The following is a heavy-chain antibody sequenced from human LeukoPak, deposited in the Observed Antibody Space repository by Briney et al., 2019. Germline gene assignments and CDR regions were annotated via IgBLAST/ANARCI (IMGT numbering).Heavy chain of an antibody. CDR3: ARDSSAGTGFYYYYGMDV. J-gene: IGHJ6*02. CDR2: IKQDGSEK. V-gene: IGHV3-7*01. Sequence: GGSLRLSCAASGLTFSSYWMSWVRQAPGKGPEWVANIKQDGSEKYYVDPVKGRFTISRDNAKNSLYLQMSSLRAEDTAVYYCARDSSAGTGFYYYYGMDVWGQGTTVSVSS. CDR1: GLTFSSYW. D-gene: IGHD2-15*01.